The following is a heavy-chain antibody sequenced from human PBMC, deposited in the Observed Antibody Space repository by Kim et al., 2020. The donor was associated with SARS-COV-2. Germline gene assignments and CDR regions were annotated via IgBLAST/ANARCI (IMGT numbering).Heavy chain of an antibody. V-gene: IGHV3-23*01. CDR1: GFTFSSYA. CDR3: AKDLRELGIMITFGGVIGAFDY. J-gene: IGHJ4*02. D-gene: IGHD3-16*02. Sequence: GGSLRLSCAASGFTFSSYAMSWVRQAPGKGLEWVSAISGSGGSTYYADSVKGRFTISRDNSKNTLYLQMNSLRAEDTAVYYCAKDLRELGIMITFGGVIGAFDYWGQGTLVTVSS. CDR2: ISGSGGST.